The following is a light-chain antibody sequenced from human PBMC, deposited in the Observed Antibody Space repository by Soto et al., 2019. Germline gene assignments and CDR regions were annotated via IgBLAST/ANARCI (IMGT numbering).Light chain of an antibody. CDR1: QSVNSN. Sequence: EIVLTQSPATLSLSPGERTTSSSRALQSVNSNLAWYQQKPGQAPSLLTSVASNRATGIPARFSGSGSGTDFSLTISSLEPEDFAVYYCQQRSNWPPITFGQGTRLEIK. CDR2: VAS. CDR3: QQRSNWPPIT. V-gene: IGKV3-11*01. J-gene: IGKJ5*01.